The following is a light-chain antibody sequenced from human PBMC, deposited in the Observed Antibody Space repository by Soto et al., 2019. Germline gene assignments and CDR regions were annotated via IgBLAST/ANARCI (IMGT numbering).Light chain of an antibody. J-gene: IGLJ1*01. CDR2: EVS. V-gene: IGLV2-14*01. CDR1: SSDVGGYHY. CDR3: SSYSSSSTRV. Sequence: QSALTQAASVSGSPGQSITISCTGTSSDVGGYHYVSWYQQYPGKAPKLMIYEVSDRPSGVSHRFSGSKSGNTASLTTSGLKAEDEADYYCSSYSSSSTRVFGTGTKVTVL.